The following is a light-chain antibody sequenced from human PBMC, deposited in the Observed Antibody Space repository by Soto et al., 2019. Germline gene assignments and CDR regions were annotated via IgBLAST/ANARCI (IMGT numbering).Light chain of an antibody. Sequence: DIVMTQSPDSLAVSLGERATNNCKSSQSVLYSFNNKNCLAWYQQKPGQPPKLLIYWASTRESGVPDRFSGSGSGTDFPLTISSLQAEDVAVYYCQQYYTSPWTFGQGTKVEIK. CDR3: QQYYTSPWT. CDR2: WAS. J-gene: IGKJ1*01. V-gene: IGKV4-1*01. CDR1: QSVLYSFNNKNC.